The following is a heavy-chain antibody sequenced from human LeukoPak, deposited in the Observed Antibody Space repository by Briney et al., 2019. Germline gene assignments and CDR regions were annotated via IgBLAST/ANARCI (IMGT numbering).Heavy chain of an antibody. CDR3: ASPFLPDYDILTGYYKPEDYYYGIDV. CDR1: GFTFSSYW. V-gene: IGHV3-74*01. J-gene: IGHJ6*02. Sequence: GGSLRLSCAASGFTFSSYWMHWVRQAPGKGLVWVSRINSDGSSTSYADSVKGRFTISRDNAKNTLYLQMNSLRAEDTAVYYCASPFLPDYDILTGYYKPEDYYYGIDVWGQGTTVTVSS. CDR2: INSDGSST. D-gene: IGHD3-9*01.